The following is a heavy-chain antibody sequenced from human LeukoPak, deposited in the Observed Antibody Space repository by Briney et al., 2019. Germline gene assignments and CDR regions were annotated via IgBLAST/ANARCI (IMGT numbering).Heavy chain of an antibody. Sequence: SVKVSCKASGGTFSSYAISWVRQAPGQGLEWMGGIIPIFGTANYAQKFQGRVTITTDESTSTAYMELSSLRSEDTAVYYCARDIVGATRHYYYYMDVWGKGTTVTVSS. V-gene: IGHV1-69*05. CDR2: IIPIFGTA. CDR3: ARDIVGATRHYYYYMDV. D-gene: IGHD1-26*01. J-gene: IGHJ6*03. CDR1: GGTFSSYA.